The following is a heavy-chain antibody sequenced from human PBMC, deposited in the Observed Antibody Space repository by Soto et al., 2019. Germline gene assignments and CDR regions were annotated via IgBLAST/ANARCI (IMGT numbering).Heavy chain of an antibody. CDR2: LIPIFGAA. CDR1: GGTFTNYV. Sequence: HVQLVQSGAEVRKPGSSVKVSCKISGGTFTNYVISWRRQAPGQGLEWMGGLIPIFGAANLAQKFQGRVTITADESTSTVNMELSSLTSEATAVYYCARGRSSPNFDPWGQGTLVTVSS. D-gene: IGHD6-6*01. CDR3: ARGRSSPNFDP. V-gene: IGHV1-69*01. J-gene: IGHJ5*02.